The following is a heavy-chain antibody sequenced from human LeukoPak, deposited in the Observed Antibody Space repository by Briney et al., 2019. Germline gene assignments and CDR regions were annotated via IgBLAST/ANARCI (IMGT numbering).Heavy chain of an antibody. CDR1: GFTFSDYY. CDR3: PSIYGSGSYSVY. D-gene: IGHD3-10*01. J-gene: IGHJ4*02. V-gene: IGHV3-11*06. CDR2: ISSSSSYT. Sequence: PGGPLRLSCEASGFTFSDYYMSCTRQAPGKGPEWVSYISSSSSYTDYAVCVTGRFTISLDNAKYPLPRQTNRMRAGFQAVYYWPSIYGSGSYSVYWGQGTMVTVSS.